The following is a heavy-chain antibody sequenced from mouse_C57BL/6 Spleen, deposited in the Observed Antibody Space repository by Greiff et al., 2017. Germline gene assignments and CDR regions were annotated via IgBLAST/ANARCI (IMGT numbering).Heavy chain of an antibody. CDR1: GFTFSSYG. Sequence: DVMLVESGGDLVKPGGSLKLSCAASGFTFSSYGMSWVRQTPDKRLEWVATLSSGGSYTYYPDSVKGRFTISRDNAKNTLYLQMSSLKSEGTVMYDGASGEICAVVGDWYCDVWGTGTTVTVSS. D-gene: IGHD1-1*01. J-gene: IGHJ1*03. CDR3: ASGEICAVVGDWYCDV. V-gene: IGHV5-6*02. CDR2: LSSGGSYT.